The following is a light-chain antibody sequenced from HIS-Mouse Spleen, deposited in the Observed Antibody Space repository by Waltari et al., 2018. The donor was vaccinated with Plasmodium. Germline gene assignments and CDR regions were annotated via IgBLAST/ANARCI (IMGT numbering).Light chain of an antibody. CDR1: QGIRND. J-gene: IGKJ2*01. CDR3: LQDYNYPYT. CDR2: AAS. Sequence: IQMIQPPSSLSASVGDRVTITFRASQGIRNDLGWYQQKPGKAPKLLISAASSLQSGVPSRFSGSGSGTDFTLTISSLQPEDFATYYCLQDYNYPYTFGQGTKLEIK. V-gene: IGKV1-6*01.